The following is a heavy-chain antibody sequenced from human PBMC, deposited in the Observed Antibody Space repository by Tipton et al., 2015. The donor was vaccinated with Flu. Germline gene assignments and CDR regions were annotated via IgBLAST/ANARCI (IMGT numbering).Heavy chain of an antibody. D-gene: IGHD6-19*01. Sequence: TLSLTCAVYGRSFSGYYWSWIRQPPGKGLEWIGEINHSGSTNYNPSLKSRVTISVDTSKNQFSLKLSSVTAADTAVYYCARGGDSSGWYTYWGQGTLVTVSS. V-gene: IGHV4-34*01. J-gene: IGHJ4*02. CDR2: INHSGST. CDR1: GRSFSGYY. CDR3: ARGGDSSGWYTY.